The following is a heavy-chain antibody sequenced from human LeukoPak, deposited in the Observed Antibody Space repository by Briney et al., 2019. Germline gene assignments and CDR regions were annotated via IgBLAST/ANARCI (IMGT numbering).Heavy chain of an antibody. CDR1: GGSTSSYY. V-gene: IGHV4-59*12. CDR3: ARDSGTTGEVKFDP. J-gene: IGHJ5*02. Sequence: SETLSLTCTVSGGSTSSYYWSWIRQPPGKGLEWIGYIYYSGSTNYNPSLKSRVTMSVDTSKNQFSLKLSSVTAADTAVYYCARDSGTTGEVKFDPWGQGTLVTVSS. D-gene: IGHD3-10*01. CDR2: IYYSGST.